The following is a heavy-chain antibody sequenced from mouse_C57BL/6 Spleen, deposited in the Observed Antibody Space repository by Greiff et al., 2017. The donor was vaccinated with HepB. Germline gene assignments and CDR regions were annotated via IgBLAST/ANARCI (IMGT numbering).Heavy chain of an antibody. CDR1: GYTFTDYN. V-gene: IGHV1-18*01. CDR3: ARLEDYGAYAMDY. D-gene: IGHD2-4*01. J-gene: IGHJ4*01. CDR2: INPNNGGT. Sequence: EVKLQESGPELVKPGASVKIPCKASGYTFTDYNMDWVKQSHGKSLEWIGDINPNNGGTIYNQKFKGKATLTVDKSSSTAYMELRSLTSEDTAVYYCARLEDYGAYAMDYWGQGTSVTVSS.